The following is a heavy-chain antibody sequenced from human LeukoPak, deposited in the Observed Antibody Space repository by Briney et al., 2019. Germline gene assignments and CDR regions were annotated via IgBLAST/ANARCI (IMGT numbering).Heavy chain of an antibody. V-gene: IGHV3-23*01. Sequence: GGSLRLSCAASGFTFSSYAMSWARQAPGKGLEWVSAISGSGGSTYYADSVKGRFTISRDNSKNTLYLQMNSLRAEDTAVYYCAKDRPNSSSWTINDYWGQGTLVTVSS. CDR1: GFTFSSYA. CDR3: AKDRPNSSSWTINDY. D-gene: IGHD6-13*01. J-gene: IGHJ4*02. CDR2: ISGSGGST.